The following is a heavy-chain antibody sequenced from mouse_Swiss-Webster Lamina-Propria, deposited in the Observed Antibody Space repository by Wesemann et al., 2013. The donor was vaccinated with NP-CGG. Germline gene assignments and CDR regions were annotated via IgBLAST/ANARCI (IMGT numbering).Heavy chain of an antibody. Sequence: RGLSCEGSGFTFSGFWMSWVRQTPGKTLEWIGDINSDGSAINYAPSIKDRFTIFRDNDKSTLYLQMSNVRSEDTATYFCMSLKGKEFAYWGQGTTGHCLC. CDR2: INSDGSAI. CDR1: GFTFSGFW. V-gene: IGHV11-2*02. J-gene: IGHJ3*01. CDR3: MSLKGKEFAY.